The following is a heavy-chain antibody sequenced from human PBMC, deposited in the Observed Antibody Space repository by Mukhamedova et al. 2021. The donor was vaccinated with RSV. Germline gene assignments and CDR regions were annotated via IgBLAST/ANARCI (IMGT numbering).Heavy chain of an antibody. CDR2: IIPIFSTA. CDR3: ARGERDDYGDFIGFHY. D-gene: IGHD4-17*01. Sequence: WVRQAPGQGLEWMGGIIPIFSTADYAQKFQGRVTITADESTTTIYMELTSLRSDDTAVYYCARGERDDYGDFIGFHYWGQGTLVT. V-gene: IGHV1-69*01. J-gene: IGHJ1*01.